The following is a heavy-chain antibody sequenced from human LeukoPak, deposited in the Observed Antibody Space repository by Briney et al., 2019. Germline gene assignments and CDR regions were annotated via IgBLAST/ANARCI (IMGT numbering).Heavy chain of an antibody. Sequence: GGSLRLSCVASGFTISSYWMSWVRQAPGKGLEWVANIKQDGSEKYYVDSVKGRFTISRDNAKNSLYLQMNSLRAEDTAVYYCARGSGSNHNHMDVWGKGTTVTVSP. CDR3: ARGSGSNHNHMDV. CDR2: IKQDGSEK. D-gene: IGHD1-26*01. V-gene: IGHV3-7*04. J-gene: IGHJ6*04. CDR1: GFTISSYW.